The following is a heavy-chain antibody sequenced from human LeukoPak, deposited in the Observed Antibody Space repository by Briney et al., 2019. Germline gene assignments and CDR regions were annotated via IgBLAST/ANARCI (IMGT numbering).Heavy chain of an antibody. CDR3: AKDYY. CDR2: IRADGVTT. V-gene: IGHV3-43*02. CDR1: VFTFVDYA. J-gene: IGHJ4*02. Sequence: GGSLRLSCAASVFTFVDYAMHWVRQAPAKGVEWVSLIRADGVTTYYADSVKRRFTNSRDSRKDSLYRQMNSLRSEDSGLGYCAKDYYWGQGTLVTVSP.